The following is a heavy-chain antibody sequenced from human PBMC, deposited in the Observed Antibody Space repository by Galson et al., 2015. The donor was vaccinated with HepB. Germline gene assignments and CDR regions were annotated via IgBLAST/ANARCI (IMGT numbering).Heavy chain of an antibody. V-gene: IGHV3-74*01. CDR1: GFTFGSHW. D-gene: IGHD1-26*01. CDR2: IDADGSAT. CDR3: ARGVGPSSWTTTSYTRPY. J-gene: IGHJ4*02. Sequence: SLRLSCAASGFTFGSHWMYWVRQAPGKGLGWVSRIDADGSATTYADSVKGRFTISRDNAKNTLYLQMNNLSAEDTAVYYCARGVGPSSWTTTSYTRPYWGQGTLVTVSS.